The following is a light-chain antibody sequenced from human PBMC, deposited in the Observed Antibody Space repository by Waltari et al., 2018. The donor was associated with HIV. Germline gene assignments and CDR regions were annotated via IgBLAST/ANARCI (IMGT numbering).Light chain of an antibody. J-gene: IGLJ2*01. CDR3: AAWDGSVNYSPVV. V-gene: IGLV1-44*01. CDR1: SSNIGSKT. CDR2: NNN. Sequence: QSVLTQPPSVSGTPGQRVTISCSGSSSNIGSKTINWYQQLPGTAPKLLINNNNQRPSGVPDRFSGSKSGTSASLAISGLQSEDEADYYCAAWDGSVNYSPVVFGGGTKLTVL.